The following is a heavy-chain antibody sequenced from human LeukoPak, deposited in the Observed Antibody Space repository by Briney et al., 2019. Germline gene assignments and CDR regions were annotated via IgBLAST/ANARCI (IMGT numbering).Heavy chain of an antibody. J-gene: IGHJ4*02. Sequence: GGSLRLSCAVSGFPFSIYEMNWVRQAPGKGLEWVSNISSSGTTIYYADSVKGRFSISRDNAKNSLYLQMNSLRLDDPAVYYCALLAVASDFDYWGQGALVTVSS. CDR1: GFPFSIYE. CDR2: ISSSGTTI. CDR3: ALLAVASDFDY. D-gene: IGHD6-19*01. V-gene: IGHV3-48*03.